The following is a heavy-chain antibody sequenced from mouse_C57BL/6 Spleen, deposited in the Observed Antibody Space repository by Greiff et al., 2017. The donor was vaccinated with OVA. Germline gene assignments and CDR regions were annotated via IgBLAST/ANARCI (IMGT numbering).Heavy chain of an antibody. J-gene: IGHJ2*01. CDR2: IDPSDSYT. D-gene: IGHD1-1*02. CDR1: GYTFTSYW. Sequence: VQLQQPGAELVKPGASVKLSCKASGYTFTSYWMQWVKQRPGQGLEWIGEIDPSDSYTNYNQKFKGKATLTVDTSSSTAYMQLSSLTSEDSAVYYCARRGVLWNYFDYWGQGTTLTVSS. V-gene: IGHV1-50*01. CDR3: ARRGVLWNYFDY.